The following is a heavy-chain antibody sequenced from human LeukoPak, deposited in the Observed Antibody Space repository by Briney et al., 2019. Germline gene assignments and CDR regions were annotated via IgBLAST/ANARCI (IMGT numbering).Heavy chain of an antibody. Sequence: SETLSLTCTVSNGSISSYYWSWIRQPPGKGLEWIGYMYYSGRTNYNPSLKSRVTISLDTSKNQFSLSLSSVTAADTAVYYCASLILGTNSAHFDCWGQGTLVTVSS. J-gene: IGHJ4*02. D-gene: IGHD1-26*01. CDR1: NGSISSYY. V-gene: IGHV4-59*08. CDR3: ASLILGTNSAHFDC. CDR2: MYYSGRT.